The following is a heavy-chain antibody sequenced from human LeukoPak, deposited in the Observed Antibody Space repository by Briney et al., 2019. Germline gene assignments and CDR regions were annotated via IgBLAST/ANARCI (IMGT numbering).Heavy chain of an antibody. D-gene: IGHD3-22*01. V-gene: IGHV4-59*01. CDR1: GGSISSYY. Sequence: SETLSLTCTVSGGSISSYYGSWIRQPPGKGLEWIGYIYYSGSTNYNPSLKSRVTISVDTSKNQFSLKLSSVTAADTAVYYCARFSSGYYYGAFDIWGQGTMVTVSS. J-gene: IGHJ3*02. CDR2: IYYSGST. CDR3: ARFSSGYYYGAFDI.